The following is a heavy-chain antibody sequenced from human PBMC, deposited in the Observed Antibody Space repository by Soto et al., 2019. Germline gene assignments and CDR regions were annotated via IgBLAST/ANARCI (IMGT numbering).Heavy chain of an antibody. D-gene: IGHD3-3*01. CDR3: ARLTRRELRFLEWLPETNWFDP. CDR1: GGSISSYY. CDR2: IYYSGST. V-gene: IGHV4-59*08. Sequence: PSETLSLTCTVSGGSISSYYWSWIRQPPGKGLEWIGYIYYSGSTNYNPSLRSRVTISVDTSKNQFSLKLSSVTAADTAVYYCARLTRRELRFLEWLPETNWFDPCGQGTLVTVSS. J-gene: IGHJ5*02.